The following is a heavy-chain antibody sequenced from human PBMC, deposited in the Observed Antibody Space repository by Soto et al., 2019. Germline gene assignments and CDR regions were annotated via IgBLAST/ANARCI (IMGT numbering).Heavy chain of an antibody. D-gene: IGHD6-13*01. CDR1: VGTFSSYA. Sequence: GASVKVSCKASVGTFSSYAISWVRQAPGQGLEWMGGIIPIFGTANYAQKFQGRVTITAYKSTSTAYMELRSLRSEDTAVYSCASALVEQHLVSLGWFDPWGQGTLVTVSS. CDR2: IIPIFGTA. J-gene: IGHJ5*02. V-gene: IGHV1-69*06. CDR3: ASALVEQHLVSLGWFDP.